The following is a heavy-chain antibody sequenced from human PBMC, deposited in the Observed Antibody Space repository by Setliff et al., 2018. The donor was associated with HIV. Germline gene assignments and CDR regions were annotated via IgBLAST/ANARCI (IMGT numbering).Heavy chain of an antibody. V-gene: IGHV4-39*01. CDR2: FSYIDSGTS. CDR3: AMTGYSATWYFDL. Sequence: SETLSLTCTVSGGSISSGRYCWAWIRQAPGRGPEWIGSFSYIDSGTSYYNPSLKSRVTTFADTSKNQFSLFLSSVTAADTGVYYCAMTGYSATWYFDLWCQGTLVTVSS. CDR1: GGSISSGRYC. D-gene: IGHD3-9*01. J-gene: IGHJ4*02.